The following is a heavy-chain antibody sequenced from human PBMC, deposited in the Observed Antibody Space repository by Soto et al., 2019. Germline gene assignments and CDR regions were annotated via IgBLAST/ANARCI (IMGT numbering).Heavy chain of an antibody. J-gene: IGHJ6*02. V-gene: IGHV3-23*01. D-gene: IGHD6-13*01. CDR2: IGGSGSNT. Sequence: GGSLRLSCAASGFTFSNYAMSWVRQAPGKGLEWVSGIGGSGSNTYYADSVKGRFTFSRDNSKNTLFLQMNSLRAEDTAEYYCARDIAAAGTSYYYYGMDVWGQGTTVTVSS. CDR3: ARDIAAAGTSYYYYGMDV. CDR1: GFTFSNYA.